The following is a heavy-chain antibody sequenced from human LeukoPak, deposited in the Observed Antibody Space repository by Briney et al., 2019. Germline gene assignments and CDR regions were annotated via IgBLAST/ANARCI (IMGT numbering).Heavy chain of an antibody. CDR3: AKSGYYSIFDY. CDR2: IWYDGSNK. V-gene: IGHV3-33*06. CDR1: GFTFSSYG. J-gene: IGHJ4*02. Sequence: PGGSLGLSCAASGFTFSSYGMHWVRQAPGKGLEWVAVIWYDGSNKYYADSVKGRFTISRDNSKNTLYLQMNSLRAEDTAVYYCAKSGYYSIFDYWGQGTLVTVSP. D-gene: IGHD3-22*01.